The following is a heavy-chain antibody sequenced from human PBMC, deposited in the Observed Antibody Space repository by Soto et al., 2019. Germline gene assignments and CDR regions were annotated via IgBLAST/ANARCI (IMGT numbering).Heavy chain of an antibody. D-gene: IGHD3-10*01. J-gene: IGHJ6*03. Sequence: QVQLQQWGAGLLKPSETLSLTCAVYGGSFSGYYWNWIRQPPGKGLEWIGEINESGSTKYNPSLKSRVTISVDTTKNQFSLKLSSVTAADRAVYYCARGLILWYGELSRWGDHYYYMDVWGKGTTVTVSS. V-gene: IGHV4-34*01. CDR2: INESGST. CDR3: ARGLILWYGELSRWGDHYYYMDV. CDR1: GGSFSGYY.